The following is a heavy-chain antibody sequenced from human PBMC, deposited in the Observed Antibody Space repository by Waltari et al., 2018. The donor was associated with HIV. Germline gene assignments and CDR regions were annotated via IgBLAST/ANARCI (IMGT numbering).Heavy chain of an antibody. CDR2: MRWKSEAA. Sequence: EVQLVESGGGLVQPGGSLRLSCSAAGFTFDDFGMHWGRQAPGTGLGGVSAMRWKSEAAVYAGAVTGRVSSSRESAKNSLDLEMNRLTVGDTAFYVCTKDLASWATRPAAFDSWGQGTLVTVSS. CDR3: TKDLASWATRPAAFDS. CDR1: GFTFDDFG. J-gene: IGHJ4*02. V-gene: IGHV3-9*01.